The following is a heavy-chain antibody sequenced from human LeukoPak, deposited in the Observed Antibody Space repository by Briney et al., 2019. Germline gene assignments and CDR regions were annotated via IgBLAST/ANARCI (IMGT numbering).Heavy chain of an antibody. CDR2: IDPTDSYT. V-gene: IGHV5-10-1*01. J-gene: IGHJ5*02. CDR1: GYSFTSYW. D-gene: IGHD4-17*01. CDR3: ARQLRVGTVQGFDP. Sequence: GESLKISCKGSGYSFTSYWISWVRQMPGRGLGWMGRIDPTDSYTNYRPSFQGHVTISADKSISTVYLHWSSLKASETAMYYCARQLRVGTVQGFDPWGQGTLVTVSS.